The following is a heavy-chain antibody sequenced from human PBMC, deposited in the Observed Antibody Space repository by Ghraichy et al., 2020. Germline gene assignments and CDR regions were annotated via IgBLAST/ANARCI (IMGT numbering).Heavy chain of an antibody. CDR2: INPNSGGT. D-gene: IGHD3-22*01. V-gene: IGHV1-2*06. J-gene: IGHJ3*02. CDR1: GYTFTGYY. CDR3: ARDLPMNVGYDSSGYPFSAFDI. Sequence: ASVKVSCKASGYTFTGYYMHWVRQAPGQGLEWMGRINPNSGGTNYAQKFQGRVTMTRDTSISTAYMELSRLRSDDTAVYYCARDLPMNVGYDSSGYPFSAFDIWGQGTMVTVSS.